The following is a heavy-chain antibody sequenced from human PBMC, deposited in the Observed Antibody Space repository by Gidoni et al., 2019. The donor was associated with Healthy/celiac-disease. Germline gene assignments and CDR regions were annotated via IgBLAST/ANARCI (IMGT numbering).Heavy chain of an antibody. V-gene: IGHV1-69*06. J-gene: IGHJ6*03. CDR3: ARASSEMATPVYYYHMDV. CDR2: IIPIFGTA. D-gene: IGHD5-12*01. CDR1: GGSFSSYA. Sequence: QVQLVQSGAEVKKPGSSVKVSCKASGGSFSSYAISWVRQAPGQGLEWMGGIIPIFGTANYAQKFQGRVTITADKSTSTAYMELSSLRSEDTAVYYCARASSEMATPVYYYHMDVWGKGTTVTVSS.